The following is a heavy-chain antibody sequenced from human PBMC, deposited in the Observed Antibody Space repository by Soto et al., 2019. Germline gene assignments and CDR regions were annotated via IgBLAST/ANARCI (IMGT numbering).Heavy chain of an antibody. V-gene: IGHV1-69*13. CDR1: GGTFSTHA. CDR3: ARGYCSGGNCYSGMDV. J-gene: IGHJ6*02. CDR2: IIPISGTT. D-gene: IGHD2-15*01. Sequence: GASVKVSCKASGGTFSTHAIIWVRQAPGHGLEWMGGIIPISGTTYYTQKFQGRVTITADEPTSTAFMELSSLKSEDTAVLYCARGYCSGGNCYSGMDVRGQGTMVTVS.